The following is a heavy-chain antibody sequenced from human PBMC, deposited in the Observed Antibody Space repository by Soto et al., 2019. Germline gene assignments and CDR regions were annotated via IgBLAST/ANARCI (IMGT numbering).Heavy chain of an antibody. J-gene: IGHJ6*01. D-gene: IGHD5-12*01. CDR2: ISYSGST. CDR1: GGSITNYF. V-gene: IGHV4-59*01. Sequence: PSETLSLTCTVSGGSITNYFWSWIRQSPEKGLEWIGYISYSGSTNYNPPLKSRVTMSVDTSKNQFSLKLASVTTADTAVYYCARDRTRIYDSKYYYYSMEVWGQGTTVTVSS. CDR3: ARDRTRIYDSKYYYYSMEV.